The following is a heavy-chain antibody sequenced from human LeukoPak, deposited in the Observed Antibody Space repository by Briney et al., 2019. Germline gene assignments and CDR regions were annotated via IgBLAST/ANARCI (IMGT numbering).Heavy chain of an antibody. J-gene: IGHJ6*03. CDR1: GYTFTSYD. CDR3: ARAFRGVIGYYYYYYMDV. CDR2: MNPNSGNT. V-gene: IGHV1-8*01. D-gene: IGHD3-10*01. Sequence: ASVKVSCEASGYTFTSYDINWVRQATGQGLEWMGWMNPNSGNTGYAQKFQGRVTMTRNTSISTAYMELSSLRSEDTAVYYCARAFRGVIGYYYYYYMDVWGKGTTVTISS.